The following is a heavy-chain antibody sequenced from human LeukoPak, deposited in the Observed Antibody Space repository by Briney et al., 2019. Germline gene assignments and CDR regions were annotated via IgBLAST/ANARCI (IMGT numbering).Heavy chain of an antibody. V-gene: IGHV3-23*01. CDR1: GFTFSSYA. J-gene: IGHJ4*02. Sequence: GGSLRLSCAASGFTFSSYAMNWVRQAPGKGLEWVSTISGSGDSTYYADSVKGRFTISRDNSKNTLYLQMNSLRAEDTAVYYCARDQRYCSSSSCPWEPFDYWGQGTLVTVSS. CDR3: ARDQRYCSSSSCPWEPFDY. CDR2: ISGSGDST. D-gene: IGHD2-2*01.